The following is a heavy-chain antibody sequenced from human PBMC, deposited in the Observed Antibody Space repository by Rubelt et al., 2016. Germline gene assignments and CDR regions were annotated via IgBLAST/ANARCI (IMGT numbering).Heavy chain of an antibody. CDR2: INSDGSST. V-gene: IGHV3-74*01. J-gene: IGHJ5*02. Sequence: GWVTRINSDGSSTTYADSVKGRFTISRDNAKNSLYLQMNSLRAEDTAVYYCARGRRRDQPTIFRENWFDPWGQGTLVTVSS. CDR3: ARGRRRDQPTIFRENWFDP. D-gene: IGHD3-3*01.